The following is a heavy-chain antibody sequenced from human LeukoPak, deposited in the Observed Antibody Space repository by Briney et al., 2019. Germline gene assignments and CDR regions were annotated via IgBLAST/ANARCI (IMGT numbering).Heavy chain of an antibody. J-gene: IGHJ4*02. CDR2: IYPGDSET. D-gene: IGHD6-13*01. CDR3: ARRPYSSSWYYFDY. V-gene: IGHV5-51*01. Sequence: GESLKISCKGSGYSFINYWIGWVRQMPGKGLEWMGFIYPGDSETIYSPSFQGQVTISVDKSISTAYPQWSNLKASDTAMYYCARRPYSSSWYYFDYWGQGTLVTVSS. CDR1: GYSFINYW.